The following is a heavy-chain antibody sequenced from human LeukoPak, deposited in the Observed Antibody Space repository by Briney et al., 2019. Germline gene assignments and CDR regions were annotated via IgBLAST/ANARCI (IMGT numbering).Heavy chain of an antibody. CDR2: IYYSGST. CDR3: ARVGTSAAGTSAYYYYGMGV. J-gene: IGHJ6*02. V-gene: IGHV4-59*01. CDR1: GGSISSYY. Sequence: SETLSLTCTVSGGSISSYYWSWIRQPPGKGLEWIGYIYYSGSTNYNPSLKSRVTISVATSKNQFSLKLSSVTAADTAVYYCARVGTSAAGTSAYYYYGMGVWGQGTTVTVSS. D-gene: IGHD6-13*01.